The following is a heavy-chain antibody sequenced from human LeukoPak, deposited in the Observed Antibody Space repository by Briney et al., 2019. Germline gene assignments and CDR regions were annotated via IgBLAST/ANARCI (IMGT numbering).Heavy chain of an antibody. CDR3: AKVAPYGNYVFDY. J-gene: IGHJ4*02. Sequence: GGTLIFSCAASGFTISSYAMSWVRQAPGKGLEWVSGLSGSGDTTYHADSVRGRFTISRDNPKNTLYLQINSLGAEDTAVYYCAKVAPYGNYVFDYWGQGSQVTVSS. CDR2: LSGSGDTT. D-gene: IGHD1-7*01. V-gene: IGHV3-23*01. CDR1: GFTISSYA.